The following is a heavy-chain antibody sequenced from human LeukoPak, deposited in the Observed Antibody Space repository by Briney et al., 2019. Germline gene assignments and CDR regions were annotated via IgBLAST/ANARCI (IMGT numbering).Heavy chain of an antibody. V-gene: IGHV3-7*01. D-gene: IGHD3-10*01. CDR1: RFSFYTYW. CDR2: IKGDETEK. Sequence: PGGSLRLSCAASRFSFYTYWMSWVRQAPGKGLEWVATIKGDETEKYYVDPVKGRFTISRDNAKNSLYLQMNSLRAEDTAVYYCAKDIGIGRFGLIDYWGQGTLVTVSS. J-gene: IGHJ4*02. CDR3: AKDIGIGRFGLIDY.